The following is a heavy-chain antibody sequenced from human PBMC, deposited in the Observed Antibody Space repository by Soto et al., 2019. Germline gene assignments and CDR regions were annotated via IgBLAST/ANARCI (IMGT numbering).Heavy chain of an antibody. D-gene: IGHD4-17*01. CDR2: TYDSGST. CDR3: AREIIPLTTDWYFDL. J-gene: IGHJ2*01. CDR1: GGSISGGGYY. V-gene: IGHV4-30-4*01. Sequence: QVQLQESGPGLVKPSETLSLTCTVSGGSISGGGYYWSWIRQPPGKGLEWIGYTYDSGSTYYNPSLKSRIRISIDTSKNQFSLRLPSVTAADTAVYYCAREIIPLTTDWYFDLWGRGTLVTVSS.